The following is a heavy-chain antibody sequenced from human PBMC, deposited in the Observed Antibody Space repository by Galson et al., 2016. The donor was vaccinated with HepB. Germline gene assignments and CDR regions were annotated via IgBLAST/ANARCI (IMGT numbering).Heavy chain of an antibody. CDR1: GFIFRNYW. CDR3: AISPLRSSSIGSDY. Sequence: SLRLSCAASGFIFRNYWMGWVRQAPGKGLEWVANIKHDGSEKYYVDSVKGRFTISRDNAENSLYLQMNSLRGEDTALYYCAISPLRSSSIGSDYWGQGTLVTVSS. V-gene: IGHV3-7*01. CDR2: IKHDGSEK. J-gene: IGHJ4*02.